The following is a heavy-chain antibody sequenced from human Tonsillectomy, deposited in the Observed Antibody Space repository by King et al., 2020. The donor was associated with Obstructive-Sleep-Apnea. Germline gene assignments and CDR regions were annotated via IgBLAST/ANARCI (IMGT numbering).Heavy chain of an antibody. V-gene: IGHV3-30*18. J-gene: IGHJ4*02. Sequence: VQLVESGGGVVQPGRSLRLSCAASGFTFSTYGMHWVRQAPGKGLEWVAVISFDGSDKYHADSVKVRFTISRDNSKNTLYLQMNSLRVEDTAVYYCAKEEWIHLWPALDYWGQGTLVTVSS. CDR2: ISFDGSDK. CDR1: GFTFSTYG. CDR3: AKEEWIHLWPALDY. D-gene: IGHD5-18*01.